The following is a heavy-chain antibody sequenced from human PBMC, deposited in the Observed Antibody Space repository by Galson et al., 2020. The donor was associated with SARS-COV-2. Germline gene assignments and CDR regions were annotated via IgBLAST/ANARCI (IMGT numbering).Heavy chain of an antibody. D-gene: IGHD3-10*01. CDR2: SNCAEDK. CDR1: GFSLSTSGMC. J-gene: IGHJ6*03. V-gene: IGHV2-70*11. Sequence: SGPPLVHPTETLTPTCTISGFSLSTSGMCVSWIGQPPGKALEWLARSNCAEDKYYNASLKTWLTISKDAFKNQVVLTMTDIDPVDTATYYCARVRRGSSACAGGYYYYMDVWGKGTTVTVSS. CDR3: ARVRRGSSACAGGYYYYMDV.